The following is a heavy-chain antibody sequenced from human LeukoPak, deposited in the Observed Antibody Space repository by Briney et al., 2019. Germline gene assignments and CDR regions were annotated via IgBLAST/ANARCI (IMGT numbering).Heavy chain of an antibody. CDR1: GDSVSSNSAD. CDR2: TYYRSKWFS. Sequence: SQTLSLTCAISGDSVSSNSADWHWIRQSPSRGLEWLGRTYYRSKWFSDYVDSVKSRIIINADTSKNQFSLQLNSVTPEDTAVYYCARDLEVATIEAYYFDYWGQGTLVTVSS. CDR3: ARDLEVATIEAYYFDY. J-gene: IGHJ4*02. V-gene: IGHV6-1*01. D-gene: IGHD5-12*01.